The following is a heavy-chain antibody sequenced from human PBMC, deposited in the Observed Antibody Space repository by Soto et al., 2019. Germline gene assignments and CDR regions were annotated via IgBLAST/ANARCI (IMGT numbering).Heavy chain of an antibody. Sequence: SETLSLTCTVSGGSISSGGYYWSWIRQHPGKGLEWIGYTYYSGSTYYNPSLKSRVTISVDTSKNQFSLKLSSVTAADTAVYYCARKGYSSSWYRYYYYGMDVWGQGTTVTVSS. D-gene: IGHD6-13*01. CDR3: ARKGYSSSWYRYYYYGMDV. J-gene: IGHJ6*02. CDR2: TYYSGST. CDR1: GGSISSGGYY. V-gene: IGHV4-31*03.